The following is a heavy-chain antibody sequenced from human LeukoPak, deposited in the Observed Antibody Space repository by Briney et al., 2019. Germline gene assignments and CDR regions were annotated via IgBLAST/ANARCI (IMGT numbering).Heavy chain of an antibody. CDR1: GYTFTSYG. D-gene: IGHD2-8*01. CDR3: ARVGRALINCTNGVCYRIAAAGNEYYYYYMDV. Sequence: GASVKVSCKASGYTFTSYGISWVRQAPGQGLEWMGWISAYNGNTNYAQKLQGRVTMTTDTSTSTAYMELRSLRSDDTAVYYCARVGRALINCTNGVCYRIAAAGNEYYYYYMDVWGKGTTVTVSS. V-gene: IGHV1-18*01. J-gene: IGHJ6*03. CDR2: ISAYNGNT.